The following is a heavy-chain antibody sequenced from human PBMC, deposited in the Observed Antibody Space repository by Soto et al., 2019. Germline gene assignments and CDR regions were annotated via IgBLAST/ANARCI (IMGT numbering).Heavy chain of an antibody. J-gene: IGHJ5*02. V-gene: IGHV1-69*06. CDR2: IIPIFGTA. CDR3: AREPPYYYDSSGLPLAGAYTRWFDP. D-gene: IGHD3-22*01. Sequence: VASVKVSCKASGGTFSSYAISWVRQAPGQGLEWMGGIIPIFGTANYAQKFQGRVTITADKSTSTAYMELSSLRSEDTAVYYCAREPPYYYDSSGLPLAGAYTRWFDPWGQGTLVTVSS. CDR1: GGTFSSYA.